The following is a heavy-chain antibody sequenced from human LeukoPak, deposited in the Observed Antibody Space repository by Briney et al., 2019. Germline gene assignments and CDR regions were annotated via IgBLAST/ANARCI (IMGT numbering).Heavy chain of an antibody. J-gene: IGHJ4*02. Sequence: GGSLRLSCAASGFTFSTYSMSWVRQAPGKGLEWVSAIRSGGENTYYADSVRGRFTISRDNSRGTLSLQMNSLRAEDTAVYFCAILSWDGRGPSYWGQGTLVAVSS. CDR3: AILSWDGRGPSY. CDR1: GFTFSTYS. D-gene: IGHD2/OR15-2a*01. V-gene: IGHV3-23*01. CDR2: IRSGGENT.